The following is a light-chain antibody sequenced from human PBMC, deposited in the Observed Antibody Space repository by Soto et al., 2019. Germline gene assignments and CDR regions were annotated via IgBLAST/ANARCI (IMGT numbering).Light chain of an antibody. CDR2: AAS. Sequence: AIQMTQSPSSLSASVGDRVTITCRASQGIRNDLGWYQQKPGKAPKLLIYAASSLQSGVPSRFSGSGSGTDFTLTISSLQPEDSAAYFCQHYDNLPLTFGGGTKVDIX. CDR1: QGIRND. J-gene: IGKJ4*01. CDR3: QHYDNLPLT. V-gene: IGKV1-6*01.